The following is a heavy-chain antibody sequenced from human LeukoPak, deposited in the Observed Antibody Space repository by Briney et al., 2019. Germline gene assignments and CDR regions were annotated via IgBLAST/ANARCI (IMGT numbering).Heavy chain of an antibody. D-gene: IGHD2-2*02. J-gene: IGHJ1*01. CDR3: ARDRYCSSTSCYTGYFQH. CDR2: ISAYNGNT. Sequence: GASVKVSCKASGYTFTSYGISWVRQAPGQGLEWMGWISAYNGNTNYAHKLQGRVTMSTDTSTSTAYTELRSLRSDDTAVYYCARDRYCSSTSCYTGYFQHWGQGTLVTVSS. V-gene: IGHV1-18*01. CDR1: GYTFTSYG.